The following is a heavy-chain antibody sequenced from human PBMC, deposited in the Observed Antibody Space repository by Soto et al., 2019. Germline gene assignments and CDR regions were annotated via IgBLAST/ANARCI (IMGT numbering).Heavy chain of an antibody. D-gene: IGHD2-15*01. CDR1: GCTFSSYA. CDR2: ISGSGGST. V-gene: IGHV3-23*01. CDR3: AKKYCSGGSCYLPDV. J-gene: IGHJ6*04. Sequence: GGSLRLSGAASGCTFSSYAMSWVRQATGKGLEWVSAISGSGGSTYYADSVKGRFTISRDNSKNTLYLQMNSLRAEDTAVYYCAKKYCSGGSCYLPDVWGKGTTGTVSS.